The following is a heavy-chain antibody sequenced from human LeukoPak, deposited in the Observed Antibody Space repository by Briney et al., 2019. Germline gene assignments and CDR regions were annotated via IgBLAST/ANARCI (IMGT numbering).Heavy chain of an antibody. J-gene: IGHJ4*02. Sequence: GGSLRLSCAASGFTFSSYAMSWVRQAPGKGLEWVSGISGSGDNTYYADSVKGRFTISRDNSKNTLYVQVNSLGTEDTAAYYCAKGSYYDSSGSFYFDYWGQGTPVTVSS. CDR1: GFTFSSYA. D-gene: IGHD3-22*01. CDR2: ISGSGDNT. CDR3: AKGSYYDSSGSFYFDY. V-gene: IGHV3-23*01.